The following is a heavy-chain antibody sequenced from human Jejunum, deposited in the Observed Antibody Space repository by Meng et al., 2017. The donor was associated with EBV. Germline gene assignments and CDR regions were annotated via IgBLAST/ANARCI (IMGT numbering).Heavy chain of an antibody. CDR1: GFTFRSHT. J-gene: IGHJ5*02. CDR3: AKLTRA. Sequence: EVERVESGGGLVQPGESLRLSCAASGFTFRSHTMSWVRKAPGKGLGWVSAITGSGGSTYYTDSVKGRFTISRDNSKNTLYLQMNSLRAEDTAVYYCAKLTRAWGQGTLVTVSS. CDR2: ITGSGGST. V-gene: IGHV3-23*04.